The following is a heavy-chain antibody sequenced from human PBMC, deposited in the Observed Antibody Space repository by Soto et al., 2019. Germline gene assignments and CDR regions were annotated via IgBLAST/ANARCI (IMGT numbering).Heavy chain of an antibody. J-gene: IGHJ6*02. CDR1: GFTFSSYW. V-gene: IGHV3-74*01. Sequence: GGSLRLSCAASGFTFSSYWMHWVRQAPGKGLVWVSRINSDGSSTSYADSVKGQFTISRDNAKNTLYLQMNSLRAEDTAVYYCARDLGPFVIAAAGIKNYYGMDVWGQGTTVTVSS. CDR3: ARDLGPFVIAAAGIKNYYGMDV. D-gene: IGHD6-13*01. CDR2: INSDGSST.